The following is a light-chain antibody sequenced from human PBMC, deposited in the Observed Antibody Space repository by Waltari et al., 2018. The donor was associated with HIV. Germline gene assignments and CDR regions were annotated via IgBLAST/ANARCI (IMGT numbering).Light chain of an antibody. J-gene: IGKJ3*01. V-gene: IGKV4-1*01. CDR1: QNVIFRTKRRNY. CDR3: HQYYITPFT. Sequence: DIVTTQSPDSLALSLSERATNHSRSSQNVIFRTKRRNYTHIAWYQHKPGQPPKLLFYWASTRESGVPDRFSASGSGTDFTLTINSLQAEDVAIYYCHQYYITPFTFGPGTRVEIK. CDR2: WAS.